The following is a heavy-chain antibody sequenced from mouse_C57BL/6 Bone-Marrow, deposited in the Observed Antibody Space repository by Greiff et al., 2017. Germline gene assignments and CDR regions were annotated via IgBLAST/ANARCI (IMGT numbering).Heavy chain of an antibody. CDR1: GYSITSGYY. J-gene: IGHJ3*01. Sequence: ESGPGLVKPSQSLSLTCSVTGYSITSGYYWNWIRQFPENKLEWMGYISYDGSNNYNPSLKNRISITRDTSKNQFFLKLNSVATEDTATYYGARDRAAKRFAYWGQGTLVTVSA. CDR3: ARDRAAKRFAY. CDR2: ISYDGSN. V-gene: IGHV3-6*01. D-gene: IGHD6-1*01.